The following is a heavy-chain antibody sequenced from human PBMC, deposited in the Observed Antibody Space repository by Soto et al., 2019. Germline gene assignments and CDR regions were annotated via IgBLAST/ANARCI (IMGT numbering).Heavy chain of an antibody. CDR2: ISYDGSNK. CDR1: GFTFSSYA. Sequence: QVQLVESGGGVVQPGRSLRLSCAASGFTFSSYAMHWVRQAPGKGLEWVAVISYDGSNKYYADSVKGRFTISRDNSKNTLYLQMNSLRAEDTAVYYCARGRGVRGVINDYWGQGTLVTVSS. J-gene: IGHJ4*02. V-gene: IGHV3-30-3*01. D-gene: IGHD3-10*01. CDR3: ARGRGVRGVINDY.